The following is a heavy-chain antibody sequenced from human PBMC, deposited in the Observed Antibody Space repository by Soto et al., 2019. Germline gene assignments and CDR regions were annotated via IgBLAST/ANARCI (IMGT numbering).Heavy chain of an antibody. CDR1: WDSFSSNMAA. J-gene: IGHJ4*02. CDR3: ARTAPMVQSDFFDS. Sequence: SQTLSLTCAISWDSFSSNMAAWNCIRQSPSRGLEWLGRTYYRSKWYNDYAVSVKSRITINPDTSKNQFSLQLNSVTPEGTAAYYCARTAPMVQSDFFDSWGQGTLVTVSS. V-gene: IGHV6-1*01. CDR2: TYYRSKWYN. D-gene: IGHD3-10*01.